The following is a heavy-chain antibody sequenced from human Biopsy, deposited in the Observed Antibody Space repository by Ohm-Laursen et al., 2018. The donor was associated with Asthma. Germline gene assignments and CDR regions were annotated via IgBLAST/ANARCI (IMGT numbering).Heavy chain of an antibody. CDR1: GFAFNNSS. Sequence: SLRLSCAASGFAFNNSSMTWVRQAPGKALEWVSSISASGVRTFYADSVKGRFTVSRDSSRNTLYLQLSTLRVEDTAVYFCAKITTDRQKANNWFDPWGQGTLVTASS. V-gene: IGHV3-23*01. J-gene: IGHJ5*02. CDR3: AKITTDRQKANNWFDP. D-gene: IGHD3-22*01. CDR2: ISASGVRT.